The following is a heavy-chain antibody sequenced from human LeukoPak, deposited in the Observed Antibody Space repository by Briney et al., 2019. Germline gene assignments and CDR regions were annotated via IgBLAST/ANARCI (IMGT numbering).Heavy chain of an antibody. J-gene: IGHJ4*02. CDR2: IWDDGSKK. D-gene: IGHD3-16*01. CDR3: ARDLGRGNTPFDY. CDR1: GFTFSSFG. V-gene: IGHV3-33*01. Sequence: PGGSLRLSCAASGFTFSSFGMHWVRQAPVRGLEWVAVIWDDGSKKYYADSVKARFTISRDNSKNTVYLQMDSLRAGDTALYYCARDLGRGNTPFDYWGQGTLVTVSS.